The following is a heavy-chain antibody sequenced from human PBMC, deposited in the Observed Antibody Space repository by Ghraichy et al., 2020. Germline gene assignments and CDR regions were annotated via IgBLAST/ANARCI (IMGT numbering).Heavy chain of an antibody. D-gene: IGHD2-2*01. CDR1: GYTFTSYA. CDR2: INAGNGNT. CDR3: ATDRHYCSSTSCSPGPFDY. J-gene: IGHJ4*02. V-gene: IGHV1-3*01. Sequence: ASVKVSCKASGYTFTSYAMHWVRQAPGQRLEWMGWINAGNGNTKYSQNFQGRVTITRDTSASTAYMELSSLRSEDTAVYYCATDRHYCSSTSCSPGPFDYWGQGTLVTVSS.